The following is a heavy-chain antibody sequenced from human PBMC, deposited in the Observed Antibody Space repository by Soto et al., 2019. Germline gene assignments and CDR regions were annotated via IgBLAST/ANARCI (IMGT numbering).Heavy chain of an antibody. CDR1: GFTFDDYA. CDR3: AKDILYDSSGYYDY. Sequence: EVQLVESGGGLVQPGRSLRLSCAASGFTFDDYAMHWVRQAPGKGLEWVSGISWNSGSIGYADSVKGRFTISRDNAKNSLYLQMNSLRDEDTALYYCAKDILYDSSGYYDYWGQGTLVTVSS. D-gene: IGHD3-22*01. V-gene: IGHV3-9*01. J-gene: IGHJ4*02. CDR2: ISWNSGSI.